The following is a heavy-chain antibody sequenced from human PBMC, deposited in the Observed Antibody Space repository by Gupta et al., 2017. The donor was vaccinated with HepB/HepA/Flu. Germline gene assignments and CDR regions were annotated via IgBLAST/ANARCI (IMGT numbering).Heavy chain of an antibody. J-gene: IGHJ5*02. D-gene: IGHD6-13*01. CDR2: ISSRSTSI. CDR1: GLTFSRHS. Sequence: EVQLVESGGGLVKPGGSLRRSCAASGLTFSRHSMIWVRQAPGKGLEWVSSISSRSTSIFYADSVKGRFTISRDNGKKSLFLQMNSLRAEDTAVYYCARDGRSAADVFFSHWFDPWGQGTLVTVSS. CDR3: ARDGRSAADVFFSHWFDP. V-gene: IGHV3-21*01.